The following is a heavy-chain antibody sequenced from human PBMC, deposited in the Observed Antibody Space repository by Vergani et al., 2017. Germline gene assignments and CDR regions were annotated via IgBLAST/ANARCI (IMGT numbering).Heavy chain of an antibody. J-gene: IGHJ3*02. V-gene: IGHV3-53*02. CDR1: GFTVSSNY. Sequence: DVHLAETGGGLIQPGGSLRLSCAASGFTVSSNYMSWVRQAPGKGLEWVSVIYSGGSTYYADSVKGRFTISRDNSKNTLYLQMNSLRAEDTAVYYCAREGWELLRAFDIWGQGTMVTVSS. CDR2: IYSGGST. D-gene: IGHD1-26*01. CDR3: AREGWELLRAFDI.